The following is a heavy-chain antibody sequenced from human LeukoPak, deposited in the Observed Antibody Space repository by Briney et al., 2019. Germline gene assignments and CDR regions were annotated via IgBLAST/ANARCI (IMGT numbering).Heavy chain of an antibody. CDR2: IIPIFGTA. D-gene: IGHD6-19*01. V-gene: IGHV1-69*13. J-gene: IGHJ5*02. CDR1: GGTFSSYA. Sequence: ASVKVSCKASGGTFSSYAISWVRQAPGQGLEWMGGIIPIFGTANYAQKFQGRVTITADESTSTAYMELSSLRSEDTAVYYCAKVPSSGWYRWFDPWGQGTLVTASS. CDR3: AKVPSSGWYRWFDP.